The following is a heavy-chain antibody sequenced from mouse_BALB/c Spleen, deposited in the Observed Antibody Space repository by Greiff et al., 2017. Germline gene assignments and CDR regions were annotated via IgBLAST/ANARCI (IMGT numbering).Heavy chain of an antibody. CDR1: GFSFSSYT. Sequence: EVKLEESGGGLVKPGGSLKLSCAASGFSFSSYTMSWVRQTPGKRLEWVATISTGGGNTYYTDSVKGRFTISKDNAKNNLYLQMSSLRSEDTALYYCARWYYAMDYWGQGTSVTVSS. J-gene: IGHJ4*01. CDR3: ARWYYAMDY. V-gene: IGHV5-9*03. CDR2: ISTGGGNT.